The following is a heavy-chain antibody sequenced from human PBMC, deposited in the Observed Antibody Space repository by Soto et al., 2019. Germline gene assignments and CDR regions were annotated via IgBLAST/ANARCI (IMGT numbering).Heavy chain of an antibody. D-gene: IGHD2-8*01. Sequence: SETLSLTCTVSGGSISSGGYYWSWIRQHPGKGLEWIGYIYYSGSTYYNPSLKSRVTISVDTSKNQFSLKLSSVTAADTAVYYCARGGRTRNCTNGVCSPPVYWGQGTLVTVSS. V-gene: IGHV4-31*03. CDR1: GGSISSGGYY. CDR2: IYYSGST. J-gene: IGHJ4*02. CDR3: ARGGRTRNCTNGVCSPPVY.